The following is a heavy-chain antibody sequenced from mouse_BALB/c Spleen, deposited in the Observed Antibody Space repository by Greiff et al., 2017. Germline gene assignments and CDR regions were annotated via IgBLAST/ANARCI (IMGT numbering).Heavy chain of an antibody. CDR1: GYSITSGYY. D-gene: IGHD2-4*01. CDR3: ARERGIYDYDAWFAY. J-gene: IGHJ3*01. Sequence: EVHLVESGPGLVKPSQSLSLTCSVTGYSITSGYYWNWIRQFPGNKLEWMGYISYDGSNNYNPSLKNRISITRDTSKNQFFLKLNSVTTEDTATYYCARERGIYDYDAWFAYWGQGTLVTVSA. V-gene: IGHV3-6*02. CDR2: ISYDGSN.